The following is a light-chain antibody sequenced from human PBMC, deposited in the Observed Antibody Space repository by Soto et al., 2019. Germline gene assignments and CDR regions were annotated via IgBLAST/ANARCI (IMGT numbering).Light chain of an antibody. CDR1: QVISSY. J-gene: IGKJ5*01. V-gene: IGKV1-27*01. CDR3: QRTYTAPIT. CDR2: SAS. Sequence: DIQLTQSPSSVSASVGDRVTVTCRVSQVISSYLTWYRQTPGKVPQLLIYSASNLQSGVPSRFSGSGSGTDFTLTISSLQTEAVASYYGQRTYTAPITFGQGTRLEIK.